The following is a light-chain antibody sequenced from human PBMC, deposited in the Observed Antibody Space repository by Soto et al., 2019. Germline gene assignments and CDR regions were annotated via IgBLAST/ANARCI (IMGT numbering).Light chain of an antibody. J-gene: IGKJ1*01. CDR2: AAS. V-gene: IGKV1-39*01. Sequence: DIQMTPSPSSLSASVGDRVTITCRASQSISSFLNWYQQKPGKAPRLLIYAASSLQSGVPSRFSASGSGTDFTLTISSLQPEDFATYYCQQSYSTPETVGEGTKVEIK. CDR3: QQSYSTPET. CDR1: QSISSF.